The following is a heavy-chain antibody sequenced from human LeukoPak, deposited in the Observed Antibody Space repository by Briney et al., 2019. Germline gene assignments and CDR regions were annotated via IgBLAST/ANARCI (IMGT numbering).Heavy chain of an antibody. CDR2: IKSKRDGGTT. Sequence: PGGSLRLSCAASGFTVSSNYMSWVRQAPGKGLEWVGRIKSKRDGGTTDYAAPVKGRFTISRDDSKNTLYLQMNSLKTEDTAVYYCSYYDSSGYYGDYMDVWGKGTTVTVSS. CDR1: GFTVSSNY. J-gene: IGHJ6*03. D-gene: IGHD3-22*01. V-gene: IGHV3-15*01. CDR3: SYYDSSGYYGDYMDV.